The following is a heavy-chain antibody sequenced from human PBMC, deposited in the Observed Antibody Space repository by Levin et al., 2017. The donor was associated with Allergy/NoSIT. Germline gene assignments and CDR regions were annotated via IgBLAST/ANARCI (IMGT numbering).Heavy chain of an antibody. CDR3: ARGRYSSGWYEIY. Sequence: GESLKISCAASGFTLRSYTMHWVRQAPGKGLEWLAVISYDGSNEYYADSVKGRFTISRNNSKNTLYLQMNSLRAEDTAMYYCARGRYSSGWYEIYWGPGTLVTVSP. CDR1: GFTLRSYT. V-gene: IGHV3-30-3*01. J-gene: IGHJ4*02. CDR2: ISYDGSNE. D-gene: IGHD6-19*01.